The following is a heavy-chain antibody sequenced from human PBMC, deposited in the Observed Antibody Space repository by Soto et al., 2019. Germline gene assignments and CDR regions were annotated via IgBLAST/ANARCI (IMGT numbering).Heavy chain of an antibody. CDR3: ATMGTPVTGLYFFDY. D-gene: IGHD4-17*01. V-gene: IGHV4-30-4*01. Sequence: QVQLQESGPGLVKPSQTLSLTCTVSGGSISSGNYYWSWIRQPPGKGLEWIGFISYSGSTYYSTSLKSRVTIPVDTSKSLSSLNVSFVTAADTSVYYWATMGTPVTGLYFFDYWGQGALVTVSS. J-gene: IGHJ4*02. CDR1: GGSISSGNYY. CDR2: ISYSGST.